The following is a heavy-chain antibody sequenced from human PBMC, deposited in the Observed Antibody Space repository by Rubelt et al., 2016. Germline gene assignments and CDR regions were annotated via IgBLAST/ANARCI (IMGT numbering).Heavy chain of an antibody. J-gene: IGHJ4*02. CDR2: MNPNSGNT. CDR1: GYTFTTYD. D-gene: IGHD6-13*01. V-gene: IGHV1-8*01. CDR3: ARDRWQQPDY. Sequence: QVQLVQSGAEVKKPGASVKVSCKASGYTFTTYDINWVRQATGQGLEWMGWMNPNSGNTGYAQKFQGRVNMTTETSTSTAYMELRSRRSDDTAVYYCARDRWQQPDYWGQGTLVTVSS.